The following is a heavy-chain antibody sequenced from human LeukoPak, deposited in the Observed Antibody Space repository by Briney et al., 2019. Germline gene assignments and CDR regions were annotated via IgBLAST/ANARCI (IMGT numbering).Heavy chain of an antibody. J-gene: IGHJ3*02. V-gene: IGHV4-4*02. Sequence: PSETLSLTCAVSGGSISSSNWWSWVRQPPGKGLEWIGEIYHSGSTNYNPSLKSRVTISVDKSKNQFSLKLGSVTAADTAVYYCARENDEDYDFWSGYRAHAFDIWGQGTMVTVSS. CDR3: ARENDEDYDFWSGYRAHAFDI. CDR1: GGSISSSNW. D-gene: IGHD3-3*01. CDR2: IYHSGST.